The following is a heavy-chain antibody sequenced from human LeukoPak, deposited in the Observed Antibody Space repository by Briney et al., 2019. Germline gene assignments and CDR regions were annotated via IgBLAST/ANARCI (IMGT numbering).Heavy chain of an antibody. CDR2: VYCSGST. D-gene: IGHD2-8*01. CDR1: GGSISSGDYY. CDR3: ASLVLMVYVIDY. J-gene: IGHJ4*02. Sequence: PSQTLSLTCTVSGGSISSGDYYWSWIRQPPGKGLEWIGYVYCSGSTYYNPSLKSRVTISVDTSKNQFSLKLSSVTAADTAVYYCASLVLMVYVIDYWGQGTLVTVSS. V-gene: IGHV4-30-4*08.